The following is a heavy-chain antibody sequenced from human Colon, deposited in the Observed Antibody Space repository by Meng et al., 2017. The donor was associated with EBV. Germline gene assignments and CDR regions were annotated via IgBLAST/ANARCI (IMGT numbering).Heavy chain of an antibody. CDR2: INHSGST. D-gene: IGHD3-10*01. Sequence: QVQLEQWGAGLVRPSETLSLTCAVYGGSFSGYYWSWIRQPPGKGLEWIGEINHSGSTHYNPSLKSRLTISVDTSKNQFSLKLTSVTAADTAVHHCLRGSGGSVWGQGTLVTVSS. J-gene: IGHJ1*01. CDR1: GGSFSGYY. V-gene: IGHV4-34*01. CDR3: LRGSGGSV.